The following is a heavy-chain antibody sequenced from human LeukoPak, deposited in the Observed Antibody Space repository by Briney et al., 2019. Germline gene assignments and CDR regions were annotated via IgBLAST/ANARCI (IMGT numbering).Heavy chain of an antibody. CDR2: VNYDGSA. CDR3: ARKGGHFDY. CDR1: GDSINYYY. D-gene: IGHD2-15*01. Sequence: PSETLSLTCTVSGDSINYYYWSWIRQSPGKGLEWIGYVNYDGSAKYNPSLKSRVTISVDMSKNQFSLKVSSVTAADTAIYYCARKGGHFDYWGQGTLVTVSS. J-gene: IGHJ4*02. V-gene: IGHV4-59*01.